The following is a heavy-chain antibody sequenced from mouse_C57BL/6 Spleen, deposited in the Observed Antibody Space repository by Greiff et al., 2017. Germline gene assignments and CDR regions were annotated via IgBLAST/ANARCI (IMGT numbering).Heavy chain of an antibody. J-gene: IGHJ3*01. CDR1: GYTFTSYW. D-gene: IGHD2-4*01. CDR3: ARSGYDYLRGFAY. Sequence: VQLQQPGAELVKPGASVKLSCKASGYTFTSYWMHWVKQRPGQGLEWIGMIHPNSGSTNYNEKFKSKATLTVDKSSSTAYMQLSSLTSEDSAVYYCARSGYDYLRGFAYWGQGTLVTVSA. CDR2: IHPNSGST. V-gene: IGHV1-64*01.